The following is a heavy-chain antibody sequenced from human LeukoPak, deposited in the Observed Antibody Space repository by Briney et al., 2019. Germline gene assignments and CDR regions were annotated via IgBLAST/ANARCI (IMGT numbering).Heavy chain of an antibody. V-gene: IGHV4-61*02. Sequence: SETLSLTCTVSGGSISSGSYYWSWIWQPAGKGLEWIGRIYTSGSTNYNPSLKSRVTISVDTSKNQFSLKLSSVTAADTAVYYCARSIAARPVMTFDIWGQGTMVTVSS. CDR3: ARSIAARPVMTFDI. J-gene: IGHJ3*02. CDR1: GGSISSGSYY. D-gene: IGHD6-13*01. CDR2: IYTSGST.